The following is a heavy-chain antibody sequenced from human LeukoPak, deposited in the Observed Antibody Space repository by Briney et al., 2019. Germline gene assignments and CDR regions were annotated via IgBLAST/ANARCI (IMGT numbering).Heavy chain of an antibody. CDR3: AKKGYYDGSGYYMYYFDH. D-gene: IGHD3-22*01. V-gene: IGHV3-23*01. CDR1: GFTFSIYA. J-gene: IGHJ4*02. Sequence: GRSLRLSCAASGFTFSIYAMSWVRQAPGKGLEWVSAISGSGGTAYYADSVKGRFTISRDNSKNTLYLQMNSLRAEDTAVYYCAKKGYYDGSGYYMYYFDHWGQGTLVTVSS. CDR2: ISGSGGTA.